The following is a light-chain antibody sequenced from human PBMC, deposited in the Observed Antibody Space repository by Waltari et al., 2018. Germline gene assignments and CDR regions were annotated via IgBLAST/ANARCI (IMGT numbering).Light chain of an antibody. Sequence: QSALTQPASVSGSPGPSITIPCTGTSRDVGNYKPVSWYQQHPGKAPKLMIYAVSKRPSGVSDRFSGSKSGDMASLTISGLQPEDEAEYFCSSYAGSSKGVFGGGTKVTVL. CDR3: SSYAGSSKGV. V-gene: IGLV2-23*02. CDR1: SRDVGNYKP. CDR2: AVS. J-gene: IGLJ2*01.